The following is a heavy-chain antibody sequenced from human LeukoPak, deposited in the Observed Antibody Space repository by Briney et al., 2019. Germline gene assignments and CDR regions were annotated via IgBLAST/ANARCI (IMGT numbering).Heavy chain of an antibody. CDR1: GGSISSGGYY. CDR3: ARLGYSGYQDPYYFDY. J-gene: IGHJ4*02. V-gene: IGHV4-31*03. CDR2: IYYSGSS. D-gene: IGHD5-12*01. Sequence: PSETLSLTCTVSGGSISSGGYYWSWIRQHPGKGLEWIGYIYYSGSSYYNPSLKRRVTISVDTSKNQFSLKLSSVTAADTAVYYCARLGYSGYQDPYYFDYWGQGTLVTVSS.